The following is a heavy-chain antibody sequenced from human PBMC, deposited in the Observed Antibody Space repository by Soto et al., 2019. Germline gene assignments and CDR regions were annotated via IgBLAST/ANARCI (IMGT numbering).Heavy chain of an antibody. CDR2: ISAHNGNT. J-gene: IGHJ4*02. CDR3: ARGRDGDY. CDR1: GYTFTSYG. V-gene: IGHV1-18*01. D-gene: IGHD6-6*01. Sequence: QVHLVQSGAEVKKPGASVKVSCKASGYTFTSYGITWVRQAPGQGLEWMGWISAHNGNTDYAQKIQGRVIVTRDTPTTTAYMGLRSLISDDTAVYYCARGRDGDYWGQGARVTVSS.